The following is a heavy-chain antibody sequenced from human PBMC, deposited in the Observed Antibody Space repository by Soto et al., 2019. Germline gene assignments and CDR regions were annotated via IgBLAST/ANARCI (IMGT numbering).Heavy chain of an antibody. V-gene: IGHV4-39*01. CDR3: ARHGSTTVTYYYYYYYMDV. D-gene: IGHD4-17*01. CDR1: GGSISSSSYY. J-gene: IGHJ6*03. Sequence: QLQLQESGPGLVKPSETLSLTCTVSGGSISSSSYYWGWIRQPPGKGLEWIGSIYYSGSTYYNPSLKSRVTISVDTSKNQFSLKLSSVTAADTAVYYCARHGSTTVTYYYYYYYMDVWGKGTTVTVSS. CDR2: IYYSGST.